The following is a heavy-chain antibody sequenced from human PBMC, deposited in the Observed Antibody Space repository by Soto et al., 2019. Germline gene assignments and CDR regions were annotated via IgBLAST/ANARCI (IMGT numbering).Heavy chain of an antibody. D-gene: IGHD1-20*01. V-gene: IGHV3-48*03. CDR3: ARSADLNSALPIFDY. CDR1: GFTFSSYE. J-gene: IGHJ4*02. Sequence: EVQLVESGGGLVQPGGSLRLSCAASGFTFSSYEMNWVRQAPGKGLEWVSYISSSGSTIYYADSVKGRFTISRDNAKNSLYLQMNSLRAEDTAVYYCARSADLNSALPIFDYWGQGTLVTVSS. CDR2: ISSSGSTI.